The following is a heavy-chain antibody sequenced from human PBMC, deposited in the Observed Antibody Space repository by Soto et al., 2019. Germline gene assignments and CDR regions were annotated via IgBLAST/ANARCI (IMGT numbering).Heavy chain of an antibody. D-gene: IGHD2-21*01. V-gene: IGHV3-21*01. CDR2: ITTSSAYI. J-gene: IGHJ5*02. CDR3: VRSGTARLLRHSWFDT. CDR1: GFTFNTYD. Sequence: ESGGGLVKPGGSLRLSCAASGFTFNTYDMNWVRQAPGKGLEWVSSITTSSAYIYYADSLKGRITISRDNAKNSLFLQINRLRAEDTAVYYCVRSGTARLLRHSWFDTWGQGTLVTVSS.